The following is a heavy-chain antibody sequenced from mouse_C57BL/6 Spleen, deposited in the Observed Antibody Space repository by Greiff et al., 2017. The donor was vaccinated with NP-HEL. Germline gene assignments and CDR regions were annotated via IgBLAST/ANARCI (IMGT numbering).Heavy chain of an antibody. CDR2: IRLKSDNYAT. Sequence: EVQRVESGGGLVQPGGSMKLSCVASGFTFSNYWMNWVRQSPEKGLEWVAQIRLKSDNYATHYAESVKGRFTISRDDSKSSVYLQMNNLRAEDTGIYYCTVYGSRRYFDVWGTGTTVTVAS. D-gene: IGHD1-1*01. V-gene: IGHV6-3*01. J-gene: IGHJ1*03. CDR1: GFTFSNYW. CDR3: TVYGSRRYFDV.